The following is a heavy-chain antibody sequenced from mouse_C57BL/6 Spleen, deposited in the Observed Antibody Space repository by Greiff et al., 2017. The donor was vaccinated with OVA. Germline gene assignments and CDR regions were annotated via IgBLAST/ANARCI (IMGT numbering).Heavy chain of an antibody. CDR2: IYPGSGST. D-gene: IGHD1-1*01. CDR3: ARGHYYGSSRGAWFAY. Sequence: QVQLQQPGAELVKPGASVKMSCKASGYTFTSYWITWVKQRPGQGLEWIGDIYPGSGSTNYNEKFKSKATLTVDTSSSTAYMQLSSLTSEDSAVYYCARGHYYGSSRGAWFAYWGQGTLVTVSA. CDR1: GYTFTSYW. J-gene: IGHJ3*01. V-gene: IGHV1-55*01.